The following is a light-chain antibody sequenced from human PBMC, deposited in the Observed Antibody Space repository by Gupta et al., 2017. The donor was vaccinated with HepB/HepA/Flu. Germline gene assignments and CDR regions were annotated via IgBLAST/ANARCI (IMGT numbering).Light chain of an antibody. CDR2: AAS. CDR3: QQTYTTPQT. CDR1: QSISSY. J-gene: IGKJ1*01. V-gene: IGKV1-39*01. Sequence: DIQMTQSPSSPSSLSASVGDRVTITFRASQSISSYLHWYQQKPGKAPKLLIYAASRLQSGVPSRFSGSGSGTDFTLTISSLQPEDFATYYCQQTYTTPQTFGQGTKLEIK.